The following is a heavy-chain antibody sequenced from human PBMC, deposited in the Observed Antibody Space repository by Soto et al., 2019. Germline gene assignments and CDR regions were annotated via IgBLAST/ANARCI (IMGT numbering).Heavy chain of an antibody. CDR3: ARDMALAGTSDCDC. J-gene: IGHJ4*02. Sequence: GSVKVACKAAGYTFTCYYVHWVRQAPGPGLEWMGWVNANGGDTTKAKKFRGSSTMTRDTSPSTAYRELSRLTSDDTAVYYCARDMALAGTSDCDCWGQGNLVSVTS. CDR1: GYTFTCYY. CDR2: VNANGGDT. V-gene: IGHV1-2*02. D-gene: IGHD6-19*01.